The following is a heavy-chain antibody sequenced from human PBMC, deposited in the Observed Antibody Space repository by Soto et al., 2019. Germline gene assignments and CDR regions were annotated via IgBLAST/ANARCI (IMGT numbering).Heavy chain of an antibody. D-gene: IGHD5-12*01. CDR3: ARESPIRDGYHFYGFDY. J-gene: IGHJ4*02. CDR2: ISTTGGGT. V-gene: IGHV3-23*01. CDR1: GFTFSSYG. Sequence: GGSLRLSCAASGFTFSSYGMSWVRQAPGKGPEWVSSISTTGGGTYYAGSVKGRFTISRHNSKNTLYLQMNSLRAEDTAVYYCARESPIRDGYHFYGFDYWGQGTLVTVSS.